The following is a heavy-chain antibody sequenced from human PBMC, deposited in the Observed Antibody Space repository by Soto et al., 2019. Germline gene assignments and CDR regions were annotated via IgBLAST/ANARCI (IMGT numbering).Heavy chain of an antibody. CDR3: AKTESFNGYYNAFDY. Sequence: PWGSLRLSCAASGFSFIGYAVTLFRHSPLKGLEWVSAISGGGGSTYYADSVKGRFTVSRDNSKNTLHLQMNSLRAEDTAVYYCAKTESFNGYYNAFDYWGRGTQVTVSS. CDR2: ISGGGGST. D-gene: IGHD3-9*01. V-gene: IGHV3-23*01. CDR1: GFSFIGYA. J-gene: IGHJ4*02.